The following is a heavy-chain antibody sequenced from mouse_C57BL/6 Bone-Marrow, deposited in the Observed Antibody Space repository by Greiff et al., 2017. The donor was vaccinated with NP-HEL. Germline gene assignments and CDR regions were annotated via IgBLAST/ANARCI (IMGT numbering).Heavy chain of an antibody. CDR2: IDPSDSET. CDR1: GYTFTSYW. J-gene: IGHJ3*01. CDR3: ARDGYYSSWFAY. Sequence: QVHVKQPGAELVRPGSSVKLSCKASGYTFTSYWMHWVKQRPIQGLEWIGNIDPSDSETHYNQKFKDKATLTVDKSSSTAYMQLSSLTSEDSAVYYCARDGYYSSWFAYWGQGTLVTVSA. D-gene: IGHD2-3*01. V-gene: IGHV1-52*01.